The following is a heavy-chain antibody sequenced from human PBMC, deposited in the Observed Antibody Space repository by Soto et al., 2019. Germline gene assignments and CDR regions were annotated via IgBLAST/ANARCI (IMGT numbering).Heavy chain of an antibody. CDR3: ARHGMDYYDSSGYYYSPYYFDY. V-gene: IGHV4-34*01. CDR2: INHSGST. CDR1: GGSFSGYY. D-gene: IGHD3-22*01. Sequence: SETLSLTCAVYGGSFSGYYWTWIHQPPGTGLEWIGEINHSGSTNYNPSLKSRVTISVDTSKNQFSLKLSSVTAADTAVYYCARHGMDYYDSSGYYYSPYYFDYWCQGTLVTVSS. J-gene: IGHJ4*02.